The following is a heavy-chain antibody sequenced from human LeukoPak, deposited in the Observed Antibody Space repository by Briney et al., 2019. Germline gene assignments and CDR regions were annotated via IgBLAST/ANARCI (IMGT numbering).Heavy chain of an antibody. CDR2: IKQDGSEK. V-gene: IGHV3-7*01. CDR3: AGVSHFPSFDY. Sequence: GGSLRLSCAASGFAFSSYWMSWVRQAPGKGLEWVANIKQDGSEKYYVDSVKGRFTISRDNAKNSLYLRMNSLRAEDTAVYYCAGVSHFPSFDYWGQGTLVTVSS. CDR1: GFAFSSYW. J-gene: IGHJ4*02.